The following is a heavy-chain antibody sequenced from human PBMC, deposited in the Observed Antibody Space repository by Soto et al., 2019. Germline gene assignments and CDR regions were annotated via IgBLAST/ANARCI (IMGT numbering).Heavy chain of an antibody. Sequence: PSENLSLTCAVYGGSFSCYYWSWIRQPPGKGLEWIGEINHSGSTNYNPSLKSRVTISVDTSKNQFSLKLSSVTAADTAVYYCARVGTYYYGSGSYSRGWTYYYGMDVWGQGTTVTVS. CDR1: GGSFSCYY. J-gene: IGHJ6*02. CDR3: ARVGTYYYGSGSYSRGWTYYYGMDV. D-gene: IGHD3-10*01. V-gene: IGHV4-34*01. CDR2: INHSGST.